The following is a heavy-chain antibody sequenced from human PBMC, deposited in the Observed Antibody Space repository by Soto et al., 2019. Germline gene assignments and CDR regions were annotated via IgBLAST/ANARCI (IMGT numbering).Heavy chain of an antibody. CDR2: IYRGGGT. D-gene: IGHD1-26*01. J-gene: IGHJ4*02. V-gene: IGHV3-53*01. CDR1: VFTGSSHY. Sequence: GSLRLSCAASVFTGSSHYMSWVRQVPGKGLEWVSVIYRGGGTFYADSVKGRFTISRDNSKNTVFLQMNSLRAEDTAVYYCASTRDSGTSYYFDYWGQGTLVTVSS. CDR3: ASTRDSGTSYYFDY.